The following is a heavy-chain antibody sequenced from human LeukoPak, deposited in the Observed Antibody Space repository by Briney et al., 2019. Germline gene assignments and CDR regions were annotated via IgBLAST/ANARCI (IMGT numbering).Heavy chain of an antibody. V-gene: IGHV4-4*07. Sequence: SETLPLTCIVSGGTISRYYWSWLRQPAGKGLEWIGRIYNTGGTNYNPSLSSRVTMSVDTSRNQFSLSLNSVTAADEAVYYCARDAPPATSRYYYYYLDVWGKGTTVTVSS. CDR2: IYNTGGT. CDR3: ARDAPPATSRYYYYYLDV. CDR1: GGTISRYY. D-gene: IGHD2-2*01. J-gene: IGHJ6*03.